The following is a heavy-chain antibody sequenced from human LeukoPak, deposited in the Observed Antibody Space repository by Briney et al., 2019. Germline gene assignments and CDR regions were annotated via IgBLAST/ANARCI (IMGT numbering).Heavy chain of an antibody. CDR3: ARDGRYCSGGSCYSVQH. CDR2: IIPIFGTA. J-gene: IGHJ1*01. CDR1: GGAFSSYA. Sequence: SVKVSCKASGGAFSSYAISWVRQAPGQGLEWMGRIIPIFGTANYAQKFQGRVTITTDESTSTAYMELSSLRSEDTAVYYCARDGRYCSGGSCYSVQHWGQGTLVTVSS. V-gene: IGHV1-69*05. D-gene: IGHD2-15*01.